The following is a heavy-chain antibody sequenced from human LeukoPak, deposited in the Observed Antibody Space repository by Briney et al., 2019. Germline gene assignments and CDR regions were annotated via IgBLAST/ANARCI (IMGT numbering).Heavy chain of an antibody. V-gene: IGHV3-23*01. D-gene: IGHD5-24*01. CDR3: AKWFRVATTYFDY. Sequence: HGESLKISCKGSGYSFTSYWIGWVRQTPGKGLEWVSTIPDGSSNTYYADSVKGRFTISRDNSKNTLYLQMNSLGAEDTAVYYCAKWFRVATTYFDYWGQGTLVTVSS. CDR2: IPDGSSNT. J-gene: IGHJ4*02. CDR1: GYSFTSYW.